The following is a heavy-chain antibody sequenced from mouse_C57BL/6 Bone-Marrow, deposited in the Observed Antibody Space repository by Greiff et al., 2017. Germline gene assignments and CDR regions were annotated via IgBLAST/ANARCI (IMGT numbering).Heavy chain of an antibody. J-gene: IGHJ3*01. Sequence: VQLQQPGAELVKPGASVKLSCKASGYTFTSYWMQWVKQRPGQGLEWIGEIDPSDSYTNYNQKFKGKATLTVDTSSSTADMQLSSLTSEDSAVYYCARSQYDEAFAYWGQGTLVTVSA. CDR2: IDPSDSYT. V-gene: IGHV1-50*01. D-gene: IGHD2-14*01. CDR3: ARSQYDEAFAY. CDR1: GYTFTSYW.